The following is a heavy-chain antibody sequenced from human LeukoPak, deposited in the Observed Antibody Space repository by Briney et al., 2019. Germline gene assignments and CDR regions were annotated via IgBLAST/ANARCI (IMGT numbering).Heavy chain of an antibody. J-gene: IGHJ4*02. Sequence: ASVKVSCKASGGTFSSYAISWVRQAPGQGLEWMGGIIPIFGTANYAQKFQGRVTITADESTSTAYMELSSLRSEDTAVYYCARGVRAYYDFWSGYYYYFDYWGQGTLVTVSS. CDR2: IIPIFGTA. CDR3: ARGVRAYYDFWSGYYYYFDY. D-gene: IGHD3-3*01. CDR1: GGTFSSYA. V-gene: IGHV1-69*13.